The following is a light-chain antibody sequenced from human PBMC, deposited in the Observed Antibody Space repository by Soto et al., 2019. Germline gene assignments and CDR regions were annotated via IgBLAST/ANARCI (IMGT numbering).Light chain of an antibody. V-gene: IGLV4-60*03. Sequence: QLVLTQSSSASASLGSWVKLTCTLSSGHSRYIIAWHQQEPGKAPRYLMNLEDSGTYTKGSGVPDRFSGSSSGAARYLVISNIQSEDEADYYCETWDSNTVVFAGGTKLTVL. CDR1: SGHSRYI. CDR3: ETWDSNTVV. J-gene: IGLJ3*02. CDR2: LEDSGTY.